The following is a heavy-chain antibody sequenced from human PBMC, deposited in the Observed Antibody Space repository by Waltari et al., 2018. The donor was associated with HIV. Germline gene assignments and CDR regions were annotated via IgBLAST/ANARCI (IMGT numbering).Heavy chain of an antibody. V-gene: IGHV3-49*03. CDR2: IRSRIYGGAT. CDR3: TRSSKLDY. D-gene: IGHD4-4*01. CDR1: GFSFVDFA. J-gene: IGHJ4*02. Sequence: EVQLVEFGGGLVQPGRSLSLTWTVFGFSFVDFALSWFRRAPGKGLGWVGLIRSRIYGGATEYAASAKGRFTISRDDLKSVAYLQMNSLKTEDTAVYYCTRSSKLDYWGQGTLVTVSS.